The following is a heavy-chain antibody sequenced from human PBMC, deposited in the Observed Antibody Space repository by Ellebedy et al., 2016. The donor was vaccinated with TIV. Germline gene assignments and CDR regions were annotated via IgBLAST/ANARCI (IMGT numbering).Heavy chain of an antibody. CDR1: GYTFTDYY. CDR3: AREYYYDSSGVDY. CDR2: INPNSGGT. D-gene: IGHD3-22*01. J-gene: IGHJ4*02. V-gene: IGHV1-2*02. Sequence: ASVKVSXKASGYTFTDYYMHWVRQAPGQGLEWMGWINPNSGGTNYAQKFQGRVTMTRDTSISTAYMELSRLRSDDTAVYYCAREYYYDSSGVDYWGQGTLVTVSS.